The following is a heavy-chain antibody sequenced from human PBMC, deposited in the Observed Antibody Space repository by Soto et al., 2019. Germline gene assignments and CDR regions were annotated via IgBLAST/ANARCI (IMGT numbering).Heavy chain of an antibody. J-gene: IGHJ6*01. V-gene: IGHV3-30-3*01. CDR2: ISYDGSNK. Sequence: QVQLVESGGGVVQPGRSLRLSCAASGFTFSSYAMHWVRQAPGKGLEWVAVISYDGSNKYYADSVKGRFTISRDNSKNTLYLQMNSLRAEDTAVYYCARVEELGTPNDYYGMDVW. CDR3: ARVEELGTPNDYYGMDV. CDR1: GFTFSSYA. D-gene: IGHD1-7*01.